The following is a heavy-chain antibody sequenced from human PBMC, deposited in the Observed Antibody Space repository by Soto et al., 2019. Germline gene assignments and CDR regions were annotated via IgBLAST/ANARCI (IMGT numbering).Heavy chain of an antibody. D-gene: IGHD2-2*01. J-gene: IGHJ6*02. CDR2: ISSSSSTI. V-gene: IGHV3-48*02. Sequence: GGSLRLSCAASGFTFSSYSMNWVRQAPGKGLEWVSYISSSSSTIYYADSVKGRFTISRDNAKNSLYLQMNSLRDEDTAVYYCARALGYCSSTSCRTGGDHYYYYGMDVWGQGTTVTVSS. CDR3: ARALGYCSSTSCRTGGDHYYYYGMDV. CDR1: GFTFSSYS.